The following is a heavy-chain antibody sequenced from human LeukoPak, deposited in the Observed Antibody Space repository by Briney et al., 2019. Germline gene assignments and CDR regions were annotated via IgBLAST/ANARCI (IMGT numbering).Heavy chain of an antibody. D-gene: IGHD2-15*01. Sequence: RPGGSLRLSCAASGFIFSSYAMSWVRRAPGKGLEWVSAISGSGGSTYYADSVKGRFTISRDNSKNTLYLQMNSLRAEDTAVYYCARGGDWYGSWGQGTLVTVSS. V-gene: IGHV3-23*01. CDR3: ARGGDWYGS. CDR1: GFIFSSYA. CDR2: ISGSGGST. J-gene: IGHJ5*01.